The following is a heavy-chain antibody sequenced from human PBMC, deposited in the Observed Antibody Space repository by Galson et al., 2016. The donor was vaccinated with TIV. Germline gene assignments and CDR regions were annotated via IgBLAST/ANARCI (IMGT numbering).Heavy chain of an antibody. D-gene: IGHD3-3*01. CDR1: GGSISSSNW. Sequence: LTCAVSGGSISSSNWWSWVRQSPGKGLEWIGEIYHSGSTNYNPSFKGRVTISVDKSKNQLSLKVNSVTAADTAVYYCARDRSASFGVGEDYSGMDVWGQGTTVTVSS. J-gene: IGHJ6*02. V-gene: IGHV4-4*02. CDR3: ARDRSASFGVGEDYSGMDV. CDR2: IYHSGST.